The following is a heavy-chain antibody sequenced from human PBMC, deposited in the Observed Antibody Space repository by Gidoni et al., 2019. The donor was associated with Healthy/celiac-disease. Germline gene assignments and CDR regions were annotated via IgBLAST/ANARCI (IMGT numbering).Heavy chain of an antibody. Sequence: EVQLVESGGGLVKPGGSLRLSCAASGFTFSSYSMNWVRQDPGKGLEWVSSISSSSSYIYYADSVKGRFTISRDNAKNSLYLQMNSLRAEDTAVYYCARDPNSSSWYDYWGQGTLVTVSS. CDR2: ISSSSSYI. CDR3: ARDPNSSSWYDY. J-gene: IGHJ4*02. V-gene: IGHV3-21*01. CDR1: GFTFSSYS. D-gene: IGHD6-13*01.